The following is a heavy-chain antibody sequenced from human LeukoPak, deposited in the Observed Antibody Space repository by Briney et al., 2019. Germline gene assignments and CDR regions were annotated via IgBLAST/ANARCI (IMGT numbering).Heavy chain of an antibody. Sequence: ASVKVSCKASGYTFTSYGIRWVRQAPGQGLEWMGWTSDYNGNTNYAQKLQGRVSMTTDTSTSTAYMELRSLRSDDTAVYHCARDLIVGSSRAATFDYWGQGTLVIVSS. V-gene: IGHV1-18*01. CDR2: TSDYNGNT. CDR1: GYTFTSYG. CDR3: ARDLIVGSSRAATFDY. J-gene: IGHJ4*02. D-gene: IGHD1-26*01.